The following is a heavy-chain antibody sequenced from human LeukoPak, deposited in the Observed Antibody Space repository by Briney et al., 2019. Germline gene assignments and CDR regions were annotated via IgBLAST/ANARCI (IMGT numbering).Heavy chain of an antibody. CDR3: ARGGGYCSGGSCYAYYYYGMDV. J-gene: IGHJ6*02. V-gene: IGHV1-18*01. D-gene: IGHD2-15*01. CDR1: GYTFTSYG. CDR2: ISAYNGNT. Sequence: GASVKVSCKASGYTFTSYGISWVRQAPGQGLEWMGWISAYNGNTNYAQKLQGRVTMTTDTSTSTAYMELRSLRSDDTAVYHCARGGGYCSGGSCYAYYYYGMDVWGQGTTVTVSS.